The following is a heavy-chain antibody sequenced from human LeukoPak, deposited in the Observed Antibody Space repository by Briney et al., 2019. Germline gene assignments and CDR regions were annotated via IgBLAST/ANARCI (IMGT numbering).Heavy chain of an antibody. D-gene: IGHD3-22*01. CDR1: GIPLSNYG. Sequence: GGSLRLSCAVSGIPLSNYGMSWVRQAPGKGLEWVAGISDSGGSTKHADSVKHLFTISRDNPNNTLYLQMNSLRAEDTAVYFCAKRGVVIRVILVGFHKEAYYFDSWGQGALVTVSS. V-gene: IGHV3-23*01. J-gene: IGHJ4*02. CDR3: AKRGVVIRVILVGFHKEAYYFDS. CDR2: ISDSGGST.